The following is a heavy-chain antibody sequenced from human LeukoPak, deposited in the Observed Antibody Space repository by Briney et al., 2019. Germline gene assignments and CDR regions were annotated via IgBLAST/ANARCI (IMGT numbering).Heavy chain of an antibody. Sequence: SETLSLTCAVYGGSFSGYYWSWIRQPPGKGLEWIGEINHSGSTNYNPSLKSRVTTSVDTSKNQFSLKLSSVTAADTAVYYCARGPLYCSSTSCYRGYHGMDVWGQGTTVTVSS. CDR3: ARGPLYCSSTSCYRGYHGMDV. J-gene: IGHJ6*02. V-gene: IGHV4-34*01. D-gene: IGHD2-2*02. CDR2: INHSGST. CDR1: GGSFSGYY.